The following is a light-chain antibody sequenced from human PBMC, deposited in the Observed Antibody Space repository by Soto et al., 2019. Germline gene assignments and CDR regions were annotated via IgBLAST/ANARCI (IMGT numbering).Light chain of an antibody. J-gene: IGKJ1*01. V-gene: IGKV1-5*01. CDR1: QSISSW. CDR2: DAS. Sequence: DILMTQSPSTLSAAVQDRVTITCRASQSISSWLAWYQQKPGKAPKLLIYDASTLESGVPSRFSGRGSGTEFTLTISSLQPDDFATYYCQQYHTYPCTFGQGTKVEI. CDR3: QQYHTYPCT.